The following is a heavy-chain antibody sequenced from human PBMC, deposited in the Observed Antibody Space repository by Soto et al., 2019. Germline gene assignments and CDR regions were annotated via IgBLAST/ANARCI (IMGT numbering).Heavy chain of an antibody. V-gene: IGHV3-30-3*01. CDR3: ARDRLRLGELSLIGYFDY. CDR1: GFTFSSYA. CDR2: ISYDGNNK. Sequence: QVQLVESGGGVVQPGRSLRLSCAASGFTFSSYAMHWVRQAPGRGLEWVATISYDGNNKYYADSVKGRFTISRDNSKNTVYMQMNILRAEDTALSYCARDRLRLGELSLIGYFDYWGQGTLVTVSS. J-gene: IGHJ4*02. D-gene: IGHD3-16*02.